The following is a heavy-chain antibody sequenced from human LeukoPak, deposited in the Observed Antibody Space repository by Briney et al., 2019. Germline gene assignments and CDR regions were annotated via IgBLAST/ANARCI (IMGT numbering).Heavy chain of an antibody. J-gene: IGHJ6*03. CDR2: INTHNGDT. CDR1: GYTFASFG. CDR3: ARDGYRLSGYFYYMDV. Sequence: GASVKVSCTPSGYTFASFGITWVPRAPGHGLEWRGWINTHNGDTNYAPKLQGRVTMTTDTSTSTAYMELRSLRSDATAVYYCARDGYRLSGYFYYMDVWGKGTTVTVSS. D-gene: IGHD2-2*03. V-gene: IGHV1-18*01.